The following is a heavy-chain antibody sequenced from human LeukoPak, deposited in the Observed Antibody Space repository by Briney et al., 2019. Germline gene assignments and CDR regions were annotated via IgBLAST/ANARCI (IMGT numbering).Heavy chain of an antibody. J-gene: IGHJ4*02. Sequence: SETLSLTCTVSGGSISSGGYYWSWIRQHPGKGLEWIGYIYYSGSTYYNPSLKSRVTISVDTSKNQFSLKLSSVTAADTAVYYCARVPREITIPWSPPDYWGQGTLVTVSS. CDR1: GGSISSGGYY. CDR2: IYYSGST. D-gene: IGHD3-3*01. V-gene: IGHV4-31*03. CDR3: ARVPREITIPWSPPDY.